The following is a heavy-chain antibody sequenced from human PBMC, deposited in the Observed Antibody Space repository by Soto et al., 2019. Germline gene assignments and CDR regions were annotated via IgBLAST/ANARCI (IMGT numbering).Heavy chain of an antibody. Sequence: QVQLVQSGAEVKKPGSSVKVSCKASGGTFSSYTISWVRQAPGQGLEWMGRIIPILGIANYAQKFQGRVTITADKSTSTAYMELSSLRSEDTAVYYCARGLVVAGHDFDYWGQGTLVTVSS. CDR2: IIPILGIA. J-gene: IGHJ4*02. V-gene: IGHV1-69*02. CDR1: GGTFSSYT. CDR3: ARGLVVAGHDFDY. D-gene: IGHD6-19*01.